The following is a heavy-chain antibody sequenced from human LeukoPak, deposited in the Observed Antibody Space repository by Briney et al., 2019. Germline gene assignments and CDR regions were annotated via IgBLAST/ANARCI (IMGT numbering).Heavy chain of an antibody. D-gene: IGHD5-18*01. Sequence: PGGSLRLSCAASGFTVSSYYMSWVRQPPGKGLEWVSIIYSGGSTYYADSVKGRFTISRDNSKNTLYLQMNSLRAEDTAVYYCARAQDTAMVYYFDSWGQGTLDTVSS. CDR3: ARAQDTAMVYYFDS. J-gene: IGHJ4*02. CDR2: IYSGGST. CDR1: GFTVSSYY. V-gene: IGHV3-53*01.